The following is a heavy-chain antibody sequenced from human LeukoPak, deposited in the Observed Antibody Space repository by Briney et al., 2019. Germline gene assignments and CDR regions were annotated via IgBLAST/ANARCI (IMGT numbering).Heavy chain of an antibody. D-gene: IGHD6-13*01. CDR1: GFMFRNYA. V-gene: IGHV3-23*01. Sequence: GGSLRLSCAASGFMFRNYAMNWVRQAPGKGLEWVSGITNSGDYTNYADSVKGRFTVSRDNSKNTLDLQMNSLRAEDTAVYYCAKGWYGDTFDIWGQGTMVTVSS. CDR2: ITNSGDYT. J-gene: IGHJ3*02. CDR3: AKGWYGDTFDI.